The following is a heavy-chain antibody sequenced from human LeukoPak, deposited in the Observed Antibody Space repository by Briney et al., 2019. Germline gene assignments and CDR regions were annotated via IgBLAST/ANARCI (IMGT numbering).Heavy chain of an antibody. V-gene: IGHV3-7*03. J-gene: IGHJ4*02. CDR2: IKQDGSEK. CDR3: ARENDSGWSGPFDY. D-gene: IGHD6-19*01. CDR1: GFTFSSYW. Sequence: GGSLRLSCVASGFTFSSYWMTWVRQAPGKGLEWVANIKQDGSEKYYVDSVRGRFTISRDNAKNSLHLQMNSLRAEDTAVYYCARENDSGWSGPFDYWGQGALVTVSS.